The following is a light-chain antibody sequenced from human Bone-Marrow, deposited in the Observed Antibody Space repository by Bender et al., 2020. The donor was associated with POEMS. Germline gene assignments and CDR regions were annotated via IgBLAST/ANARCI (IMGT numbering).Light chain of an antibody. CDR1: SSNIGSKT. CDR3: STWDDRLNAWL. CDR2: SNN. V-gene: IGLV1-44*01. Sequence: QSMLTQPPSASGTPGQRVTISCSGSSSNIGSKTVNWYQQVPGTAPKLLIYSNNQRPSGVPNRFSASKSGSSASLAISGLQSEDAADYYCSTWDDRLNAWLFGGGTKLTVL. J-gene: IGLJ3*02.